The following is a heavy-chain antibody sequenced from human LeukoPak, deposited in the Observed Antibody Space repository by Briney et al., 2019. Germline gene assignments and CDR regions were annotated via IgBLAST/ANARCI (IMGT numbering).Heavy chain of an antibody. CDR2: INHSGST. CDR3: ARNGITMVQWSFDY. Sequence: SETLSLTCAVYGGSFSGYYWSWFRQPPGKGLEWIGEINHSGSTNYNPSLKSRVTISVDTSKNQFSLKLSSVTAADTAVYYCARNGITMVQWSFDYWGQGTLVTVSS. J-gene: IGHJ4*02. CDR1: GGSFSGYY. D-gene: IGHD3-10*01. V-gene: IGHV4-34*01.